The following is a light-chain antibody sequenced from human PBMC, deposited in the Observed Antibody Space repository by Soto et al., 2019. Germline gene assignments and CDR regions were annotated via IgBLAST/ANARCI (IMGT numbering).Light chain of an antibody. Sequence: EVVLTQSPGTLSLSPGERATLSCRASQSVTNNYFAWYQQKPGQGPRLLIFASSDRATGIPHRFSGSGSGTDFTLTISRLEPEDFAVYYGQQYGSSPPYTFGQGTKLEIK. J-gene: IGKJ2*01. CDR3: QQYGSSPPYT. V-gene: IGKV3-20*01. CDR2: ASS. CDR1: QSVTNNY.